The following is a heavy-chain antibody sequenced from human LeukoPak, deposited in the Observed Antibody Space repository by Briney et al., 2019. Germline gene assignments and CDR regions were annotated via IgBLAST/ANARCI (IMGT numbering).Heavy chain of an antibody. J-gene: IGHJ4*02. CDR1: GFTFRSYA. CDR2: ISGTGSST. D-gene: IGHD3-22*01. CDR3: AKFPKWRSGFYQMPKHEDSFDY. Sequence: GGSLRLSCVASGFTFRSYAMSWVRQAPGKGLEWVSTISGTGSSTYYPDSVKGRFTISRENSKNTLYLQMNSLGGEDTGVYLCAKFPKWRSGFYQMPKHEDSFDYWGQGTLVTVSS. V-gene: IGHV3-23*01.